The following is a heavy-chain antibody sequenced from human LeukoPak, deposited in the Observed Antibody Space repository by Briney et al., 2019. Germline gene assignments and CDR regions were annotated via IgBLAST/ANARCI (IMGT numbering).Heavy chain of an antibody. D-gene: IGHD2/OR15-2a*01. Sequence: GGSLRLSCAASGFTFSRYGMHWVRQAPGKGLEWVAVIWYDGSITYYADSVMGRFTISKDNSRNMLYLQMNSLRAEDTAVYYCAKADEMNMDYWGQGTLVTVSS. CDR2: IWYDGSIT. V-gene: IGHV3-33*06. J-gene: IGHJ4*02. CDR1: GFTFSRYG. CDR3: AKADEMNMDY.